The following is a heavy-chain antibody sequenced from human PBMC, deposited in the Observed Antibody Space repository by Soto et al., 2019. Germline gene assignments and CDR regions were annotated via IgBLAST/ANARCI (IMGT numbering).Heavy chain of an antibody. Sequence: QVQLVESGGGVVQPGRSLRLSCAASGFTFSSYGMHWVRQAPGKGLEWVAVISYDGSNKYYADSVKGRFTISRDNSKNTLYLQMNSLRAEDTAVYYCAKDGPAAFTPTGSYYYGMDVWGQGTTVTVSS. CDR1: GFTFSSYG. D-gene: IGHD2-2*01. J-gene: IGHJ6*02. CDR3: AKDGPAAFTPTGSYYYGMDV. V-gene: IGHV3-30*18. CDR2: ISYDGSNK.